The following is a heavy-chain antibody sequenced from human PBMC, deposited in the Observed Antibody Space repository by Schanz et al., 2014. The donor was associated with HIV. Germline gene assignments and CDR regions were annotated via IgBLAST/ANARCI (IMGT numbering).Heavy chain of an antibody. CDR1: GYTFTNYD. Sequence: QVPLVQSGAEVEKPGASVKGSCKASGYTFTNYDINWVRHATGPGLEWMGWMKPKNGDAGYAQRFQGRVTMTWDTSKSTAYMELSSLRSEDTAVYYCARGGYSAFQSIDYWGKGTLVTVSS. D-gene: IGHD1-26*01. CDR2: MKPKNGDA. CDR3: ARGGYSAFQSIDY. J-gene: IGHJ4*02. V-gene: IGHV1-8*01.